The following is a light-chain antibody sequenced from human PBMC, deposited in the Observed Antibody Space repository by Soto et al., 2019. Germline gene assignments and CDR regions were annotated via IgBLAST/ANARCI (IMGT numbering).Light chain of an antibody. CDR3: QQRSNWPLT. CDR2: DAS. V-gene: IGKV3-11*01. J-gene: IGKJ4*01. CDR1: QSINSY. Sequence: EIVLTQSPVTLSLSPGERATLSCRASQSINSYLVWYQQKPGQAPRLLIYDASNRATGIPARFSGSGSGTDFTLTISSLEPEDFAVYYCQQRSNWPLTFGGGTKVEIK.